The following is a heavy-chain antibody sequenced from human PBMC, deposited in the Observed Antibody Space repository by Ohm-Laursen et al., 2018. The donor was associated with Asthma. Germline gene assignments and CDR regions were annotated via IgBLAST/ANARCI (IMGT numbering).Heavy chain of an antibody. V-gene: IGHV4-39*01. Sequence: GTLSLTCAVSGDPISDTYTWGWVRQPPGKGLEYIGTISYSGTPYDNPSLRSRVTISVDTSKNQFSMKVSSVTAADTAVYYCARHSAGPNYWGLGALVTVSS. J-gene: IGHJ4*02. CDR2: ISYSGTP. CDR1: GDPISDTYT. CDR3: ARHSAGPNY. D-gene: IGHD6-13*01.